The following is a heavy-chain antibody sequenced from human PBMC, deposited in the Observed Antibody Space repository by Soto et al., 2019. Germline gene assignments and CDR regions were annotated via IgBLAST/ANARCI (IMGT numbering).Heavy chain of an antibody. V-gene: IGHV3-33*01. CDR1: GFTFSSYG. CDR3: ARDDTRYYYDSSGYYSY. CDR2: IWYDGSNK. D-gene: IGHD3-22*01. J-gene: IGHJ4*02. Sequence: LRLSCAASGFTFSSYGMHWVRQAPGKGLEWVAVIWYDGSNKYYADSVKGRFTISRDNSKNTLYLQMNSLRAEDTAVYYCARDDTRYYYDSSGYYSYWGQGTLVTVSS.